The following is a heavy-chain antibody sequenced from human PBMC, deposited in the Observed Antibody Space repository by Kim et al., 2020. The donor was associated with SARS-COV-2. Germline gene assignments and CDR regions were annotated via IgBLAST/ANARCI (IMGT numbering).Heavy chain of an antibody. V-gene: IGHV3-23*01. Sequence: GGSLRLSCAASGFTFNNYAIAWVRQAPGKGLEWISAVSTTGGDTYYEDSVKGRFTISRDNSRNTLSLQMNSLKAEDTALYFCAREIHMGGFNSYFITLDHWGPGALVTVSS. D-gene: IGHD2-21*02. CDR3: AREIHMGGFNSYFITLDH. CDR2: VSTTGGDT. J-gene: IGHJ4*02. CDR1: GFTFNNYA.